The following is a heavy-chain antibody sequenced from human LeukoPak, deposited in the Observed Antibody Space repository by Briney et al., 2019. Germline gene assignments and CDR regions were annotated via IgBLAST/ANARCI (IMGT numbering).Heavy chain of an antibody. Sequence: KTGGSLRLSCAASGFTFSSYAMSWVRQAPGKGLEWVSAISGSGGSTYYADSVKGRFTISRDNSKNTLYLQMNSLRAEDTAVYYCAKISPYYYGMDVWGQGTTVTVSS. V-gene: IGHV3-23*01. CDR1: GFTFSSYA. J-gene: IGHJ6*02. CDR3: AKISPYYYGMDV. CDR2: ISGSGGST.